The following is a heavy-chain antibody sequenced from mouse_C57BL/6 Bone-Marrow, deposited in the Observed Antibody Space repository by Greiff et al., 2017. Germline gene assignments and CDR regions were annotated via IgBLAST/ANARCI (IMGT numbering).Heavy chain of an antibody. CDR2: ISPGSGST. CDR3: ARDRPRGYPWCAY. V-gene: IGHV1-55*01. D-gene: IGHD3-3*01. Sequence: QVQLQQPGAELVKPGASVKMSCKASGYTFTSYWITWVPQRPGQGLEWIGAISPGSGSTNSTEKFTSKAPLTVDTSSSTAYMQLSSLTSEDAAVYYGARDRPRGYPWCAYWGQGTLGTVAA. CDR1: GYTFTSYW. J-gene: IGHJ3*01.